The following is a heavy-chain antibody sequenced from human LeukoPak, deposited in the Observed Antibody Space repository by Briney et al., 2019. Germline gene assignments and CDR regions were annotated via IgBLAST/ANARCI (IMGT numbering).Heavy chain of an antibody. V-gene: IGHV4-30-2*01. Sequence: SETLSLTCTVSGGSISSGGYYWSWIRQPPGKGLEWIGYIYHSGSTYYNPSLKSRVTISVDRSKNQFSLKLSSVTAADTAVYYCARGPGIAAAGTWENWFDPWGQGTLVTVSS. CDR3: ARGPGIAAAGTWENWFDP. D-gene: IGHD6-13*01. J-gene: IGHJ5*02. CDR2: IYHSGST. CDR1: GGSISSGGYY.